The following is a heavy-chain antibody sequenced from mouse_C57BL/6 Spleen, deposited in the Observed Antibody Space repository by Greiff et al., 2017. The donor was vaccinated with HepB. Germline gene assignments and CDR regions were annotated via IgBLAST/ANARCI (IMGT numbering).Heavy chain of an antibody. CDR3: ARRRWDYAMDY. V-gene: IGHV1-42*01. Sequence: EVQLQHSGPELVKPGASVKISCKASGYSFTGYYMNWVKQSPEKSLEWIGEINPSTGGTTYNQKFKAKATLTVDKSSSTAYMQLKSLTSEDSAVYYCARRRWDYAMDYWGQGTSVTVSS. CDR2: INPSTGGT. J-gene: IGHJ4*01. D-gene: IGHD4-1*01. CDR1: GYSFTGYY.